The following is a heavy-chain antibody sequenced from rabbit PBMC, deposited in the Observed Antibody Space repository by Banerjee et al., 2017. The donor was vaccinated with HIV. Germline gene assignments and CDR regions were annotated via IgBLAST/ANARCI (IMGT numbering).Heavy chain of an antibody. CDR1: GFSFSNKYV. Sequence: QEQLEESGGDLVKPEGSLTLTCTASGFSFSNKYVMCWVRQAPGKGLEWIACIYIGSGGSTWYASWAKGRFTISKTSSTTVTLQMTSLTAADTATYFCARGLDGYGYATSRLDLWGQGTLVTVS. D-gene: IGHD6-1*01. J-gene: IGHJ3*01. V-gene: IGHV1S45*01. CDR2: IYIGSGGST. CDR3: ARGLDGYGYATSRLDL.